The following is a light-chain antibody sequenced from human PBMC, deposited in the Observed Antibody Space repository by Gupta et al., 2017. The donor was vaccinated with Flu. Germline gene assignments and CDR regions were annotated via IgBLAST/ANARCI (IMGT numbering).Light chain of an antibody. CDR1: RSNIGSNS. V-gene: IGLV1-44*01. CDR2: GNN. CDR3: EALEDSLNGNYV. Sequence: ISCSGSRSNIGSNSVNWYQQVPGTAPNLLLYGNNKRRSGGPARFSGSNSGTSAALAISGLQSEDEADYYCEALEDSLNGNYVFGTGTKVTV. J-gene: IGLJ1*01.